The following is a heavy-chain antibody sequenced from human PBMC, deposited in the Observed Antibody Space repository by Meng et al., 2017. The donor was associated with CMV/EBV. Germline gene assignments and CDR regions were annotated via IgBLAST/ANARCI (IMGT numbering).Heavy chain of an antibody. CDR1: GGSFSGYY. V-gene: IGHV4-34*01. Sequence: SETLSLTCAVYGGSFSGYYWSWIRQPPGKGLEWIGEINHSGSTNYNPSLKSRATISVDTSKNQFSLKLSSVTAADTAVYYCARGGYCSSTSCYDEYFQHWGQGTLVTVSS. J-gene: IGHJ1*01. D-gene: IGHD2-2*01. CDR3: ARGGYCSSTSCYDEYFQH. CDR2: INHSGST.